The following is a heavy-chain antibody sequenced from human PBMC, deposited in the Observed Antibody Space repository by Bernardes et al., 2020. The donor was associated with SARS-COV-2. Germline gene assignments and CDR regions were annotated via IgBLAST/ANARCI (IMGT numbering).Heavy chain of an antibody. V-gene: IGHV3-23*01. CDR1: EFTFSKYA. CDR2: ISDSGDTT. D-gene: IGHD3-16*02. J-gene: IGHJ4*02. Sequence: GGSLRLSCAASEFTFSKYAMNWVRQAPGKGLEWVSTISDSGDTTYYADSVKGRFTISRDNSENTLHLQMISLRAEDTAVYYCAKGGRIVIAFGRVIVIPSVDSWGQGTLVTVSS. CDR3: AKGGRIVIAFGRVIVIPSVDS.